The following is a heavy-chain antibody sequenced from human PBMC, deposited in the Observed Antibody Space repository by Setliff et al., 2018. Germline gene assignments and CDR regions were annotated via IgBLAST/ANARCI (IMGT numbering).Heavy chain of an antibody. Sequence: SVKVSCKTSRGTFSNYAISWVRQAPGQGLEWMGGTTPIFTTASYAQKFQGRVTITADESTSTAYMELSSLKSEDTAVYYCARSPFPVDTVMVTTFDSWGQGTLVTVSS. V-gene: IGHV1-69*13. CDR1: RGTFSNYA. CDR2: TTPIFTTA. CDR3: ARSPFPVDTVMVTTFDS. D-gene: IGHD5-18*01. J-gene: IGHJ4*02.